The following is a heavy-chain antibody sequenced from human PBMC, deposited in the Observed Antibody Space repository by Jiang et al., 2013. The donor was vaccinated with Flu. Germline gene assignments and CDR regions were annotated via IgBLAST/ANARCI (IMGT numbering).Heavy chain of an antibody. J-gene: IGHJ4*02. CDR2: IKERESEK. D-gene: IGHD6-13*01. Sequence: VQLVESGGGLVQPGGSLRLSCAASGFTFNIYWMTWVRQAPGKGLEWVANIKERESEKYYVDSVKGRFTISRDNAKNSLFXQMNSLRAEDTAVYYCARQRGAYSTSWYGGGSLDYWGQGTLVTVSS. CDR1: GFTFNIYW. V-gene: IGHV3-7*01. CDR3: ARQRGAYSTSWYGGGSLDY.